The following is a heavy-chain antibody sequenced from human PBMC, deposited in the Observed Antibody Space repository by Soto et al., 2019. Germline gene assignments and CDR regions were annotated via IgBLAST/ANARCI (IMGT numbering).Heavy chain of an antibody. J-gene: IGHJ4*02. D-gene: IGHD1-26*01. CDR1: GFSLSTSGVG. CDR3: AHSSSALRSPLIKLLGALDY. CDR2: IYWNDDK. Sequence: QITLKESGPTLVKPTQTLTLTCTFSGFSLSTSGVGVGWIRQPPGKALEWLALIYWNDDKRYSPSLKSRLTITKDTSKNQVVLTMTNMDPVDTAAYYCAHSSSALRSPLIKLLGALDYWGQGTLVTVSS. V-gene: IGHV2-5*01.